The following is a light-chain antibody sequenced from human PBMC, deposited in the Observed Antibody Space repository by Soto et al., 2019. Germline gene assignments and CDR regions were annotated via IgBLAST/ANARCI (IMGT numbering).Light chain of an antibody. Sequence: NFMLTQPHSVSESPGKTVTISCTGSSGSIATNYVQWYQQRPGSAPTTVIYEDTQRPSGVPERFSGSIDSSSNSASLTISGLKTEDEADYCCQSYDGRNPDVVFGGGTKLTVL. CDR1: SGSIATNY. J-gene: IGLJ2*01. CDR3: QSYDGRNPDVV. V-gene: IGLV6-57*02. CDR2: EDT.